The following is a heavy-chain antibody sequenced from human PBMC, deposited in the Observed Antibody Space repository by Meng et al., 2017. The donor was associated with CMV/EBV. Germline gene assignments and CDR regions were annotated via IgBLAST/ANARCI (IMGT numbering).Heavy chain of an antibody. CDR1: GGSISSYY. D-gene: IGHD3-22*01. J-gene: IGHJ4*02. Sequence: QDRLQESAPGLVKPSEPLPLPCTVSGGSISSYYWSWIRQPAGKGLEWIGRIYTSGSTNYNPSLKSRVTMSVDTSKNQFSLKLSSVTAADTAVYYCARGGLYYYDSSGHFDYWGQGTLVTVFS. CDR3: ARGGLYYYDSSGHFDY. V-gene: IGHV4-4*07. CDR2: IYTSGST.